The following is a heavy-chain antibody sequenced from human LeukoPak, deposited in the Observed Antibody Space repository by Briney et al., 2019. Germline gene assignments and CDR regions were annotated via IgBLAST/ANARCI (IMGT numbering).Heavy chain of an antibody. V-gene: IGHV3-30*02. CDR2: IRYDGSNK. CDR1: GFTFSSYG. CDR3: AKAVILTGYLYYYYYMDV. J-gene: IGHJ6*03. D-gene: IGHD3-9*01. Sequence: PGGSLRLSCAASGFTFSSYGMHWVRQAPGKGLEWEAFIRYDGSNKYYADSVKGRFTTSRDNSKNTLYLQMNSLRAEDTAVYYCAKAVILTGYLYYYYYMDVWGKGTTVTISS.